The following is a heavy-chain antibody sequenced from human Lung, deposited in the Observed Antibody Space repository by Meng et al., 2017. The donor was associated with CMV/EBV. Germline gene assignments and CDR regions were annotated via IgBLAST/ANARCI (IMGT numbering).Heavy chain of an antibody. CDR2: IHYSGTT. CDR3: ARDSPGGYGYFDS. V-gene: IGHV4-30-4*01. D-gene: IGHD5-12*01. CDR1: DGSPPSDDYY. J-gene: IGHJ4*02. Sequence: VRVTWLGPELVNPSQTLPPPCLASDGSPPSDDYYWSLIRQPPGKGLEWIGYIHYSGTTYYNPSLKSRIAISLDSSKTQFSLNLNSVTAADAAVYYCARDSPGGYGYFDSWGQGTLVTVSS.